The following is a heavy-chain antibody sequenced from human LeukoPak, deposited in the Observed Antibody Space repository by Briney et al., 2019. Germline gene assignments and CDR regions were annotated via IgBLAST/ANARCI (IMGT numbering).Heavy chain of an antibody. J-gene: IGHJ4*02. CDR3: AGVDGVSGSYRLRY. CDR2: IIPIFGTA. D-gene: IGHD3-16*02. V-gene: IGHV1-69*13. CDR1: GGTFSSYA. Sequence: ASVKVSCKASGGTFSSYAISWVRQAPGQGLEWMGGIIPIFGTANYAQKFQGRVTITADESTSTAYMELSSLRAEDTAVYYCAGVDGVSGSYRLRYWNQGILVTVSS.